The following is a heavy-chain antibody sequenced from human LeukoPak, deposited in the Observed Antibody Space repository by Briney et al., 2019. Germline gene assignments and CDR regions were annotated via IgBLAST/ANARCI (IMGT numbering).Heavy chain of an antibody. CDR2: MSYSGAT. CDR3: ARVPSFLVRGVYLFDY. J-gene: IGHJ4*02. CDR1: GGSISSSSYH. V-gene: IGHV4-39*01. Sequence: SETLSLTCTVSGGSISSSSYHWGWIRQSPGEGLQWITSMSYSGATYYNPSLQSRVTISVDTSKNQFSLKLYSVTAADTAVYYCARVPSFLVRGVYLFDYWGQGTLVTVSS. D-gene: IGHD3-10*01.